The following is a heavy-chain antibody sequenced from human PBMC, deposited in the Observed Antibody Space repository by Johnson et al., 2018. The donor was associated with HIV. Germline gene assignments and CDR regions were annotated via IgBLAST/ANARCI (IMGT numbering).Heavy chain of an antibody. D-gene: IGHD3-10*01. CDR1: GFTFNSYG. CDR2: ISYDGGNK. V-gene: IGHV3-30*19. Sequence: QEQLVESGGGVVQPGGSLRLSCAASGFTFNSYGMHWVRQAPGKGLEWVVVISYDGGNKYYADSVKGRFTISRDNAKNSLYLQMNSLRAEDTAVYYCARSWAYYYALTDAFDIWGQGTMVTVSS. CDR3: ARSWAYYYALTDAFDI. J-gene: IGHJ3*02.